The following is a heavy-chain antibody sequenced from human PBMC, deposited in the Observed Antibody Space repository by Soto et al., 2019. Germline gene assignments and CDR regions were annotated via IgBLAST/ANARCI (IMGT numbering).Heavy chain of an antibody. Sequence: EVQLVESGGGLVQPGGSLRLSCAASGFTFSSYWMSWVRQAPGKGLEWVANIKQDGSEKYYVDSVKGRFTISRDNAKNSLYLQMNSLRAEDTAVYYCARSVKGGYNWNYLGWFDPWGQGTLVTVSS. CDR2: IKQDGSEK. V-gene: IGHV3-7*03. J-gene: IGHJ5*02. D-gene: IGHD1-7*01. CDR1: GFTFSSYW. CDR3: ARSVKGGYNWNYLGWFDP.